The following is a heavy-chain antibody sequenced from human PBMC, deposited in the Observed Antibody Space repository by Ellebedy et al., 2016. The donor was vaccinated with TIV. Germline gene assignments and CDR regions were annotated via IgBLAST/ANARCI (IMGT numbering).Heavy chain of an antibody. Sequence: GESLKISXAASGFTFSSYSMNWVRQAPGKGLEWVSYISSSSGTMYYADSVKGRFTISRDNAKNSLYLQMNSLRDEDTAVYYCASSGAYYYGSGSYPSFGYYYYYGMDVWGQGTTVTVSS. CDR2: ISSSSGTM. D-gene: IGHD3-10*01. J-gene: IGHJ6*02. CDR1: GFTFSSYS. V-gene: IGHV3-48*02. CDR3: ASSGAYYYGSGSYPSFGYYYYYGMDV.